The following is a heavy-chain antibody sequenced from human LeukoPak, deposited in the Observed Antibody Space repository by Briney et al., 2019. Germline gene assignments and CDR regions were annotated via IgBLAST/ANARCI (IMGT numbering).Heavy chain of an antibody. CDR3: ARTDYGGIFDY. V-gene: IGHV3-66*01. CDR1: GFTVSSNY. D-gene: IGHD4-23*01. J-gene: IGHJ4*02. CDR2: IYSGGDT. Sequence: GGSLRLSCAASGFTVSSNYMTWVRQAPGKGLEWLSVIYSGGDTYYADSVKGRFTISRDNSKNTLYLQMNSLRAEDTAVYYCARTDYGGIFDYWGQGTLVTVSS.